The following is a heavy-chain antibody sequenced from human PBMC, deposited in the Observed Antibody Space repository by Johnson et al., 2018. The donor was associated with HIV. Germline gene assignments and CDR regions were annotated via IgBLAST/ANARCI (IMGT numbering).Heavy chain of an antibody. CDR1: GFTFDDYA. CDR3: AKRVKYGDYEGFDI. CDR2: ISWNSGII. V-gene: IGHV3-9*01. J-gene: IGHJ3*02. Sequence: VQLLESGVGLVQPGRSLRLSCAASGFTFDDYAMHWVRQAPGKGLEWVSGISWNSGIIGYADSVKGRFTISRDNTKNSLYLQMNTLRAEDTALYYCAKRVKYGDYEGFDIWGQGTMVTVSS. D-gene: IGHD2-21*01.